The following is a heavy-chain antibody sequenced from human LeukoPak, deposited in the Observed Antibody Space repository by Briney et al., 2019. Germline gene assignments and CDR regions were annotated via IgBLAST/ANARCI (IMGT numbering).Heavy chain of an antibody. CDR2: VSAYNGNT. D-gene: IGHD4-23*01. Sequence: GASVKVSCKASGYTFTSYGISWVRQAPGQGLEWMGWVSAYNGNTNYAQKLQGRVTMTTGTSTSTAYMELRSLRSDDTAVYYCARDLTGGGNSGWFDPWGQGTLVTVSS. V-gene: IGHV1-18*01. CDR1: GYTFTSYG. CDR3: ARDLTGGGNSGWFDP. J-gene: IGHJ5*02.